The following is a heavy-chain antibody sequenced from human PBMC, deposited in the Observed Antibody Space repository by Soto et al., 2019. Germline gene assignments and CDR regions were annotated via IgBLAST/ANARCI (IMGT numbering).Heavy chain of an antibody. CDR2: ISSSGSST. J-gene: IGHJ4*02. D-gene: IGHD2-21*01. Sequence: GGSLRLSCAASGFTFSNYDMSWVRQAPGKGLEWVSSISSSGSSTNYADSAKGRFTISRDNPKNTLYLQMSSLSAADTATYFCAGRDCGSGINCVFGAPVFAYWGQGNLVTVSS. V-gene: IGHV3-23*01. CDR1: GFTFSNYD. CDR3: AGRDCGSGINCVFGAPVFAY.